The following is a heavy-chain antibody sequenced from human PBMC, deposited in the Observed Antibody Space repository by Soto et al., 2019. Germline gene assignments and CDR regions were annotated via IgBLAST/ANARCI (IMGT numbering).Heavy chain of an antibody. CDR2: IYWDDDK. V-gene: IGHV2-5*02. D-gene: IGHD4-17*01. Sequence: QITLKESGPPPVRPAQTLTLTCAFSGFSLTTTHMGVAWIRQPPGKALEWLALIYWDDDKRYSPSLNNRLAISKDTSRNRVVLTITNMNPEDTGTYFCAHAGDYDLLSFDHWGPGTLVTVSS. J-gene: IGHJ4*02. CDR3: AHAGDYDLLSFDH. CDR1: GFSLTTTHMG.